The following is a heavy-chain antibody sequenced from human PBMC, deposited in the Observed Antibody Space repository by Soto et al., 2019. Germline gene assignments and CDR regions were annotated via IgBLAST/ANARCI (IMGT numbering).Heavy chain of an antibody. CDR3: AREWYSSGWTTKSLYYYYGMDV. Sequence: ASVKVSCKASGYTFTSYGISWVRQAPGQGLEWMGWISAYNGNTNYAQKLQGRVTMTTDTSTSTAYMELRSLRSDDTAVYYCAREWYSSGWTTKSLYYYYGMDVWGQGTTVTVSS. J-gene: IGHJ6*02. CDR1: GYTFTSYG. D-gene: IGHD6-19*01. V-gene: IGHV1-18*04. CDR2: ISAYNGNT.